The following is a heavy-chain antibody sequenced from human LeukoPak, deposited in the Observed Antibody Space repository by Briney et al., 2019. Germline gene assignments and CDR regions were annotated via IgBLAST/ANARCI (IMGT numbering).Heavy chain of an antibody. CDR3: ARVGYDYGDYSYYYGMDV. V-gene: IGHV3-30*02. CDR1: GFTFSSYG. Sequence: AGGSLRLSCAASGFTFSSYGMHWVRQAPGKGLEWVAFIRYDETNKYYADSVKGRFTISRDNSKNTLYLQMNSLRAEDTAVYYCARVGYDYGDYSYYYGMDVWGQGTTVTVSS. J-gene: IGHJ6*02. CDR2: IRYDETNK. D-gene: IGHD4-17*01.